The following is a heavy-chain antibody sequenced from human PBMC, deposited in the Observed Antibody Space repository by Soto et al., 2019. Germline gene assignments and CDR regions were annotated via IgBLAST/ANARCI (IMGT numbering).Heavy chain of an antibody. J-gene: IGHJ5*02. CDR3: AKDLEYQLLSNWFDP. D-gene: IGHD2-2*01. CDR2: IKQDGSEK. Sequence: GGSLRLSCAASGFTFNSFWMSWVRQAPGKGLEWVANIKQDGSEKYYADSVKGRFTISRDNSKNTLYLQMNSLRAEDTAVYYCAKDLEYQLLSNWFDPWGQGTLVTVSS. V-gene: IGHV3-7*01. CDR1: GFTFNSFW.